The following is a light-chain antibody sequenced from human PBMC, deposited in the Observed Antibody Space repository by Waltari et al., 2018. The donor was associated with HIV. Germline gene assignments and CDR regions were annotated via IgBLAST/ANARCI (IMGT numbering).Light chain of an antibody. CDR1: SSNIGAGFD. CDR3: QSFDSSLSGYV. CDR2: DNT. Sequence: QSVLTQPPSVSGAPGQRVTISCTWSSSNIGAGFDVHWYQQLPGTTPKLLIYDNTNRPSGVRDRCSGSRSGSSASLAITGLQAEDEADYYCQSFDSSLSGYVFGTGTKVTVL. V-gene: IGLV1-40*01. J-gene: IGLJ1*01.